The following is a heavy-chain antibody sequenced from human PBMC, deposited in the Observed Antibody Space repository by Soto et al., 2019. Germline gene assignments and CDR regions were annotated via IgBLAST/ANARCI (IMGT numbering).Heavy chain of an antibody. Sequence: SETLSLTCTVSGGSISSYYWSWIRQPPGKGLEWIGYIYYSGSTNYNPSLKSRVTISVDTSKNQFSLKLSSVTAADTAVYYCAKIGIGSYYGMDVWGQGTTVTVSS. D-gene: IGHD3-10*01. V-gene: IGHV4-59*01. CDR1: GGSISSYY. CDR3: AKIGIGSYYGMDV. CDR2: IYYSGST. J-gene: IGHJ6*02.